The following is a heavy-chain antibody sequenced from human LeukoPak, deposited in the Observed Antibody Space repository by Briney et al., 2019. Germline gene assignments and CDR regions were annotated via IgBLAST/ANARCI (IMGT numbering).Heavy chain of an antibody. Sequence: QPVRSLRLSCAASGFTFSSYGMHWVRQAPGKGLEWGAVIWYDGSNKYYADSVKGRFTISRDNSKNTLYLQMNSLRAEDTAVYYCTRIFYYGTRGYYPDFWGQGTLVTVSS. D-gene: IGHD3-22*01. J-gene: IGHJ4*02. CDR1: GFTFSSYG. V-gene: IGHV3-33*01. CDR2: IWYDGSNK. CDR3: TRIFYYGTRGYYPDF.